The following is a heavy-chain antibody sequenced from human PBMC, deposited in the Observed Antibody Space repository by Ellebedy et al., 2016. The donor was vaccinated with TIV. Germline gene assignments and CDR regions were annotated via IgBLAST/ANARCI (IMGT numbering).Heavy chain of an antibody. CDR1: GGSFSDYY. D-gene: IGHD2-15*01. J-gene: IGHJ4*02. V-gene: IGHV4-34*01. CDR2: INHGGST. Sequence: SETLSLTXAVYGGSFSDYYWNWIRQPPGKGLEWIGEINHGGSTNYNPSLESRLTVSIDTSKNQFSLKLTSLTAADTAVYFCARGLCGGGNCYSADYFDYWGQGTLVTVSS. CDR3: ARGLCGGGNCYSADYFDY.